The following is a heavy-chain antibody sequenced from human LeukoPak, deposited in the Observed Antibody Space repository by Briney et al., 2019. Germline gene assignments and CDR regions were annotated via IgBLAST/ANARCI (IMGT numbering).Heavy chain of an antibody. CDR3: AHSFSWDPSPYFDY. D-gene: IGHD2-15*01. J-gene: IGHJ4*02. CDR2: IYWDDDK. CDR1: GFSLTTNGVR. V-gene: IGHV2-5*02. Sequence: SGPTLVKPTQTLTVTCSVSGFSLTTNGVRVGWIRQPPGKAPEWLGLIYWDDDKDYSPSLKSRLTITRDTSKNQVVLTMNNMEPVDTGTYYCAHSFSWDPSPYFDYWGQGTLVTVXS.